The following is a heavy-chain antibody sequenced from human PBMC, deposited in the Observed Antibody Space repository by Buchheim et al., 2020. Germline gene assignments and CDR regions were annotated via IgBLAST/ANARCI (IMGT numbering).Heavy chain of an antibody. D-gene: IGHD3-10*01. V-gene: IGHV1-46*01. CDR1: GYTFTSYY. CDR2: INPSGGST. J-gene: IGHJ5*02. CDR3: ARQQLLWFGELNWFDP. Sequence: QVQLVQSGAEVKKPGASVKVSCKASGYTFTSYYMHWVRQAPGQGLEWMGIINPSGGSTSYAQKFQGRVTMTRDTSTSPVYMELSSLRSEDTAVYYCARQQLLWFGELNWFDPWGQGTL.